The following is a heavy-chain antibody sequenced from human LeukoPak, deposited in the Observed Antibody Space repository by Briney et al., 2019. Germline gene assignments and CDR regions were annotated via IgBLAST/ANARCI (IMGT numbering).Heavy chain of an antibody. J-gene: IGHJ4*02. CDR2: ITATGDTA. CDR3: AGDRNSDWYSPLDY. CDR1: GFTFPKCA. D-gene: IGHD6-19*01. Sequence: GGSLRLSCVASGFTFPKCAMSWLRQAPGKGLEWVALITATGDTAYYADSVKGRFTISRDNSRNTVYMQMDSLRAEDAAIYYCAGDRNSDWYSPLDYWGQGSQVTVSP. V-gene: IGHV3-23*01.